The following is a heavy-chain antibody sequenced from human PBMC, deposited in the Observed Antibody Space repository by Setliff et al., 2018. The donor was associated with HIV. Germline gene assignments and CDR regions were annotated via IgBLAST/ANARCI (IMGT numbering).Heavy chain of an antibody. CDR3: ARGLPRRHSFIAAAGGFYYYMDV. CDR2: INHVGRT. J-gene: IGHJ6*03. CDR1: GGSFSGYY. V-gene: IGHV4-34*01. D-gene: IGHD6-13*01. Sequence: PSETLSLTCAVYGGSFSGYYWSWIRQPPGKGLEWIGEINHVGRTNYNPSLKSRVTVSVDTSKSQFSLKLSSVTAADTAVYYCARGLPRRHSFIAAAGGFYYYMDVWGKGTTVTVSS.